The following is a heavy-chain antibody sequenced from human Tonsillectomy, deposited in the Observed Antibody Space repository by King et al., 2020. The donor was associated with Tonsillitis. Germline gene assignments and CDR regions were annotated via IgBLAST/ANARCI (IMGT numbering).Heavy chain of an antibody. V-gene: IGHV4-34*01. CDR3: ARGQKVRVRNYYYMDV. Sequence: VQLQQWGAGLLKPSETLSLTCAVDGGSFSGYYWSWIRQPPGKGLEWIGEINHSGSTNYNPSLKSRVTISVDTSKNQFSLKLSSVTAADTAVYYCARGQKVRVRNYYYMDVWGKGTTVTVSS. CDR2: INHSGST. CDR1: GGSFSGYY. D-gene: IGHD1-1*01. J-gene: IGHJ6*03.